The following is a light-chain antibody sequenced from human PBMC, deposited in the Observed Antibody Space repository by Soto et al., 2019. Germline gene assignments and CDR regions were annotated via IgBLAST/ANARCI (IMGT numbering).Light chain of an antibody. CDR3: SSYSASSTLI. J-gene: IGLJ2*01. CDR2: DVS. Sequence: QSALTQPASVSGSPGQSITISCIGTSSDIGAYDYVSWYQQHSGKAPKLVIYDVSSRPSGVSDRFSGSKSGNTASLTISGLQADDEGDYYCSSYSASSTLIFAGGTKVTVL. CDR1: SSDIGAYDY. V-gene: IGLV2-14*03.